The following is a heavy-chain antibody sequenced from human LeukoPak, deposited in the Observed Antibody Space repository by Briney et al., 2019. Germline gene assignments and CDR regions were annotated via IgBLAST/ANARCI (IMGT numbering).Heavy chain of an antibody. D-gene: IGHD2-21*01. CDR1: GFTFTSSA. CDR2: IVVGSSNT. J-gene: IGHJ3*02. V-gene: IGHV1-58*02. CDR3: AANTPRVVREDAFDI. Sequence: TSVKVSRKASGFTFTSSAMQWVRQARGQRLEWIGWIVVGSSNTNYEQKFQERITITRDMSTSTAYMELSSLRSEDTALYYCAANTPRVVREDAFDIWGQGTMVTVSS.